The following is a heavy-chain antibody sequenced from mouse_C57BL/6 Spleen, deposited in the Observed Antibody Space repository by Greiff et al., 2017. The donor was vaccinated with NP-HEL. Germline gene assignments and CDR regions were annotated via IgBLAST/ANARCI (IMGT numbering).Heavy chain of an antibody. J-gene: IGHJ1*01. CDR2: ISYDGSN. Sequence: EVQLQESGPGLVKPSQSLSLTCSVTGYSITSGYYWNWIRQFPGNKLEWMGYISYDGSNNYNPPLNNRIFITRDTSKNHFFLKLNSVTTEDTATYYVARRGYGSSYWYFDVWGAGTTVTVSS. CDR3: ARRGYGSSYWYFDV. D-gene: IGHD1-1*01. V-gene: IGHV3-6*01. CDR1: GYSITSGYY.